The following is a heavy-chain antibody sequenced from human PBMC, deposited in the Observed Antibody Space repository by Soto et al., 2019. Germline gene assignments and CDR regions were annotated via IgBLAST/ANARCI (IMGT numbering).Heavy chain of an antibody. CDR3: ARLSTAPTRDISYSYFSLDV. D-gene: IGHD2-15*01. CDR2: IYPFDSDT. CDR1: EYTFTNYW. V-gene: IGHV5-51*01. Sequence: PGESLKISCKGSEYTFTNYWIGWVRQMPGKGLEWMGIIYPFDSDTRYNPSLQGQVTLSADKSINTAYLQWSSLKASDTAVYYCARLSTAPTRDISYSYFSLDVWGLGTSVTVSS. J-gene: IGHJ6*02.